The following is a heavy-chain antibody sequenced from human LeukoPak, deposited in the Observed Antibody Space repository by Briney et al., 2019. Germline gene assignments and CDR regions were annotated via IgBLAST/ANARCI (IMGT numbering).Heavy chain of an antibody. CDR2: ISSSSSYI. J-gene: IGHJ4*02. D-gene: IGHD3-10*01. CDR1: GFTFSSYS. Sequence: PGGSLRLSCAASGFTFSSYSMNWVRQAPGKGLEWVSSISSSSSYIYYADSVKGRFTISRDNAKNSLYLQMNSLRAEDTAVYYCARDSHGSGSYLKLPDYWGQGTLVTVSS. CDR3: ARDSHGSGSYLKLPDY. V-gene: IGHV3-21*01.